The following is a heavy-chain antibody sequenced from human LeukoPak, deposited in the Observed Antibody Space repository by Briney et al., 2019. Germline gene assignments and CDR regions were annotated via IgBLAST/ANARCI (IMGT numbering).Heavy chain of an antibody. Sequence: GGSLRLSCAASGFTFSSYGMHWVRQAPGKGLEWVAVIWYDGRNKFYADSLKDRFTISRDNSKNTLYLQMNSLRAEDTAVYYCARGDYGDYTLFDYWGQGTLVTVSS. CDR1: GFTFSSYG. V-gene: IGHV3-33*01. D-gene: IGHD4-17*01. CDR3: ARGDYGDYTLFDY. J-gene: IGHJ4*02. CDR2: IWYDGRNK.